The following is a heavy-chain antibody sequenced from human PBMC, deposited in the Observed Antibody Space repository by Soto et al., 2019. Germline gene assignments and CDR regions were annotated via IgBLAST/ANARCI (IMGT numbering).Heavy chain of an antibody. CDR2: IKQDASDK. CDR1: GFTFSSYW. D-gene: IGHD5-12*01. Sequence: GGSLRLSCAASGFTFSSYWMNWVRQAPGKGLEWVANIKQDASDKYYVDSVKGRFTISRDNAKNSLYLQMNSLRDEDTAVYYCARASATILNWGQGTLVTVSS. CDR3: ARASATILN. V-gene: IGHV3-7*02. J-gene: IGHJ4*02.